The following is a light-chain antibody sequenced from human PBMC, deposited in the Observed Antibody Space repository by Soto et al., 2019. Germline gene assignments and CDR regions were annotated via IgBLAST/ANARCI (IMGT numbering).Light chain of an antibody. CDR3: LRYNAFSQT. CDR2: DAS. V-gene: IGKV1-5*01. Sequence: DIQLTQSPSTLSASLGDRVTITCRASQSMNSWLAWYQQKPGEAPKVLIYDASSLESGVPSRFSGSGSGTEFTLTIGSLQPEDFATYYCLRYNAFSQTFGQGTKVDIK. J-gene: IGKJ1*01. CDR1: QSMNSW.